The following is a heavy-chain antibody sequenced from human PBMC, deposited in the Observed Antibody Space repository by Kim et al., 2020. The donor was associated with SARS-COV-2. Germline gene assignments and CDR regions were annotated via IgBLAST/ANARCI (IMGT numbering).Heavy chain of an antibody. D-gene: IGHD3-10*01. CDR1: GYTFTSYA. CDR3: ARAVLWFGELDP. CDR2: INAGNGNT. V-gene: IGHV1-3*01. Sequence: ASVKVSCKASGYTFTSYAMHWVRQAPGQRLEWMGWINAGNGNTKYSQKFQGRVTITRDTSASTAYMEQSSLRSEDTAVYYCARAVLWFGELDPWGQGTLVTVSS. J-gene: IGHJ5*02.